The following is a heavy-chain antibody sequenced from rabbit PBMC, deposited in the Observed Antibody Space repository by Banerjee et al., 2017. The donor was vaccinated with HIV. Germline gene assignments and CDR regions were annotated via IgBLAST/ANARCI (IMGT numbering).Heavy chain of an antibody. Sequence: QSLEESGGDLVKPGASLTLTCTVSGFDFSYCAMCWVRQAPGKGLEWIACIDSSGTTYYASWAKGRFTISKTSSTTVTLQMTSLTAADTATYLCARGAGGAGYGYAPRFNLWGPGTLVTVS. J-gene: IGHJ4*01. CDR1: GFDFSYCA. CDR3: ARGAGGAGYGYAPRFNL. D-gene: IGHD6-1*01. CDR2: IDSSGTT. V-gene: IGHV1S40*01.